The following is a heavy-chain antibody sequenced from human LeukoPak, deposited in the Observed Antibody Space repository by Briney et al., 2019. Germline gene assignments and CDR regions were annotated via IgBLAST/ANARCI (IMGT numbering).Heavy chain of an antibody. CDR2: IRSKANSYAT. CDR1: GFTFSGSA. V-gene: IGHV3-73*01. D-gene: IGHD1-26*01. Sequence: GGSLRLSCAASGFTFSGSAMHWVPQASRKGLEWVGRIRSKANSYATAYAASVKGRFTISRDNSKNTLYLQMGSLRAEDMAVYYCARAGDFDYWGQGTLVTVSS. CDR3: ARAGDFDY. J-gene: IGHJ4*02.